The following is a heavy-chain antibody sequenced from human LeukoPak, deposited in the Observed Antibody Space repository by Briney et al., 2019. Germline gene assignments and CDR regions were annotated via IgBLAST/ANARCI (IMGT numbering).Heavy chain of an antibody. V-gene: IGHV4-31*03. D-gene: IGHD3-22*01. Sequence: SETLSFTCTVSGDSISSGGYYWSWIRQHPGKGLEWIGYIFYSGSTYYNPSLKSRVTMSVDTSKNQFSLKLNSVTAADTAVYYCARGLYDRSGIDPWGQGTLVTVSS. J-gene: IGHJ5*02. CDR2: IFYSGST. CDR3: ARGLYDRSGIDP. CDR1: GDSISSGGYY.